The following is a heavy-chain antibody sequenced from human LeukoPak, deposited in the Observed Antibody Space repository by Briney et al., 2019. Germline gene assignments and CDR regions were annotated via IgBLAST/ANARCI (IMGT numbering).Heavy chain of an antibody. CDR1: GYTFTSYY. V-gene: IGHV1-46*01. Sequence: ASVKVSCEASGYTFTSYYMHWVRQAPGQGLEWMGIINPSGGSTSYAQKFQGRVTMTRDTSTSTVYMELSSLRSEDTAVYYCARDPCSSTSCYTNYYYMDVWGKGTTVTVSS. D-gene: IGHD2-2*02. J-gene: IGHJ6*03. CDR3: ARDPCSSTSCYTNYYYMDV. CDR2: INPSGGST.